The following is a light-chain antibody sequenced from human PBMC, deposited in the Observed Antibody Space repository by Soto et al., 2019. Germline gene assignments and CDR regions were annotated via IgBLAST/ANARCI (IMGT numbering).Light chain of an antibody. Sequence: QSALTQPASVSGSPGQSITISCTGTSSDVGDYNWVAWYQQHPGKVPKLMIYEVSNRPSGVSNRFSGSKSGNTASLTISGLQAEDEGHYYCSSSSASGIHVFGGGTKLTVL. V-gene: IGLV2-14*01. CDR2: EVS. CDR1: SSDVGDYNW. CDR3: SSSSASGIHV. J-gene: IGLJ2*01.